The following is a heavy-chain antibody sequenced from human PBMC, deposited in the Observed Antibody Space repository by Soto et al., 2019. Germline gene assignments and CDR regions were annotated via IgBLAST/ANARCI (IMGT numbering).Heavy chain of an antibody. D-gene: IGHD3-9*01. V-gene: IGHV1-18*01. CDR2: ISAYNGNT. Sequence: ASVKVSCKASGYTFTSYGISWVQQAPRQGLDWLGWISAYNGNTNYAQKLQGRVTMTTDTSTSTAYMELRSLRSDDTAVYYCARVGYDILTGYSKYNWFDPWGQGTQVTVSS. CDR1: GYTFTSYG. J-gene: IGHJ5*02. CDR3: ARVGYDILTGYSKYNWFDP.